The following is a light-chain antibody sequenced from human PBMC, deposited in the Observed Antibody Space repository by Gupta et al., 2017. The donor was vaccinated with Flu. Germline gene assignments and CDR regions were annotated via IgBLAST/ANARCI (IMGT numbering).Light chain of an antibody. CDR2: DAS. J-gene: IGKJ3*01. CDR1: QSVGSY. CDR3: QLRST. V-gene: IGKV3-11*01. Sequence: IVLTQIPATLSLSPGERATLSCRANQSVGSYLAWYQQKPGQAPRPLIYDASNRATGIPARFSGSGSGTDFTLTISSLEPEDFAVYYCQLRSTFGPGTKVDFK.